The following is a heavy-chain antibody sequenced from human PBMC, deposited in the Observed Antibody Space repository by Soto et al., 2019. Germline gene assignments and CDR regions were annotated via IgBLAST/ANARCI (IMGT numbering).Heavy chain of an antibody. Sequence: QVQLVQSGAEVKKPGSSVKVSCKASGGTFSSYAISWVRQAPGQGLEWMGGIIPIFGTANYAQKFQGRVTITADESTSTAYMELSSLRSEDTAVYYSARWEDDDTYDFWSGSGFDYWGQGTLVTVSS. CDR3: ARWEDDDTYDFWSGSGFDY. CDR2: IIPIFGTA. D-gene: IGHD3-3*01. V-gene: IGHV1-69*01. J-gene: IGHJ4*02. CDR1: GGTFSSYA.